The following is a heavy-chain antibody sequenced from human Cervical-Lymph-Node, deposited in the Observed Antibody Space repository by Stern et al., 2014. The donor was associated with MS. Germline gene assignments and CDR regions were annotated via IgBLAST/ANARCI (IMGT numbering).Heavy chain of an antibody. V-gene: IGHV1-69*01. CDR2: IIPIFGTA. CDR3: AGRRPRAAAESILTSWFDP. Sequence: QVQLVQSGAEVKKPGSSVKVSCKASGGTFSSYAISWVRQAPGQGLEWMGGIIPIFGTANYAQKFQGRVTITADESTSTAYMEPSSRRSEDAAVDYCAGRRPRAAAESILTSWFDPWGQGTLVTVSS. CDR1: GGTFSSYA. D-gene: IGHD6-13*01. J-gene: IGHJ5*02.